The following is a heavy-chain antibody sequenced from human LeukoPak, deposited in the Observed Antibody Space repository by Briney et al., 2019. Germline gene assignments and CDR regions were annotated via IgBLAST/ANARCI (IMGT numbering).Heavy chain of an antibody. Sequence: SETLSLTCAVYGGSFSGDYWSWIRQPPGKGLEWIGEINHSGSTNYNPSLKSRVTISVDTSKNQFSLKLSSVTAADTAVYYCARRYYYYYYMDVWGKGTTVTVSS. J-gene: IGHJ6*03. CDR1: GGSFSGDY. CDR2: INHSGST. V-gene: IGHV4-34*01. CDR3: ARRYYYYYYMDV.